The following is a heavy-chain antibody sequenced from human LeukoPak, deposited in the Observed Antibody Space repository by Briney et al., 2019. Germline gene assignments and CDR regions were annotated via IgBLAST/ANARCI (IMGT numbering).Heavy chain of an antibody. V-gene: IGHV1-8*01. CDR1: GYNFTSYD. CDR3: ARGQSRRFGELFGY. Sequence: GASVKVSCEASGYNFTSYDINWVRQATGQGLEWMGWMNPNSGNTGHAQKFQGRVTMTRNTSISTAYMELSSLRSEDTAVYFCARGQSRRFGELFGYWGQGTLVTVSS. D-gene: IGHD3-10*01. CDR2: MNPNSGNT. J-gene: IGHJ4*02.